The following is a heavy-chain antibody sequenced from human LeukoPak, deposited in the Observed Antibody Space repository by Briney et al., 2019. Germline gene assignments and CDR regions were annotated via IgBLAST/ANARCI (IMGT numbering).Heavy chain of an antibody. CDR2: IYYSGST. CDR1: GGSISSSSYY. D-gene: IGHD2-2*01. CDR3: AIRMIVVVPAADDTWFDP. Sequence: SETLSLTCTVSGGSISSSSYYWGWIRQPPGKGLEWIGSIYYSGSTYYNPSLKSRVTISVDTSKNQFSLKLSSVTAADTAVYYCAIRMIVVVPAADDTWFDPWGQGTLVTVSS. V-gene: IGHV4-39*01. J-gene: IGHJ5*02.